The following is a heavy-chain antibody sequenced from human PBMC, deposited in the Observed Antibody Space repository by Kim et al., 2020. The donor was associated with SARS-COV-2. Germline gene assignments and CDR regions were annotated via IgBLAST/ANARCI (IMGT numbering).Heavy chain of an antibody. CDR2: ISGSGGST. D-gene: IGHD6-13*01. V-gene: IGHV3-23*01. CDR3: AKDLERIAATGFDY. CDR1: GFTFSNYA. Sequence: GGSLRLSCAAAGFTFSNYAMSWVRQAPGKGLEWVSAISGSGGSTYYADSVKGRFTISRDNSKNNLYLQMSSLRAEDTAAYYCAKDLERIAATGFDYWGQGTLVTVSS. J-gene: IGHJ4*02.